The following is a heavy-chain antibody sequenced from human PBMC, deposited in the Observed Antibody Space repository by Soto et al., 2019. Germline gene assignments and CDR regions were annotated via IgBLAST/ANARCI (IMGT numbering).Heavy chain of an antibody. J-gene: IGHJ6*02. CDR2: IYYSGST. V-gene: IGHV4-31*03. Sequence: PSETLSLTCTVSGGSITSGNYYWSWIRQHPGKGLEWIGYIYYSGSTYYNPSLESRVVISIDTSKNHFSLRLSSVTAADTAVYYCVREGVYCSSTSCYPFWGQGTTVTVSS. CDR1: GGSITSGNYY. CDR3: VREGVYCSSTSCYPF. D-gene: IGHD2-2*01.